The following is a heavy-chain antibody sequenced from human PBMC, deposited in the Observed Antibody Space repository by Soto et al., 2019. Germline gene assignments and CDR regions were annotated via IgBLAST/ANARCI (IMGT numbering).Heavy chain of an antibody. Sequence: SETLSLTCTVSGGSIGSYYWSWIRQPPGKGLEWIGYIYYSGSTNYNPSLKSRVTISVDTSKNQFSLKLSSVTAADTAVYYCARAKAPLYSSSWYWFDPWGQGTLVTVS. CDR3: ARAKAPLYSSSWYWFDP. J-gene: IGHJ5*02. D-gene: IGHD6-13*01. CDR2: IYYSGST. CDR1: GGSIGSYY. V-gene: IGHV4-59*08.